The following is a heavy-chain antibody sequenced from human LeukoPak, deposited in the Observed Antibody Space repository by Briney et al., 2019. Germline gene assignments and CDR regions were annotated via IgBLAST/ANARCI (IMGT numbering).Heavy chain of an antibody. J-gene: IGHJ4*02. CDR1: GGSLSTYY. V-gene: IGHV4-59*01. CDR3: ARSQDGYNWIDC. CDR2: VYYSGSNIYDSGST. D-gene: IGHD5-24*01. Sequence: SETLSLTCTVSGGSLSTYYWSWIRQPPGRGLEWIGNVYYSGSNIYDSGSTIYDPSLKGRVTISVDTSTNQFSLRLGSVTAADTAVYYCARSQDGYNWIDCWGEGTQVTVSS.